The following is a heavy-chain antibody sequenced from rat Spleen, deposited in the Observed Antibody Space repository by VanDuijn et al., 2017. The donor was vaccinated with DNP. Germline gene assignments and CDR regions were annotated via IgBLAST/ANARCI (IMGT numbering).Heavy chain of an antibody. CDR3: TRGGTYYFDY. J-gene: IGHJ2*01. V-gene: IGHV5-27*01. CDR1: GFTFSKYG. Sequence: EVQLVETGGGLVQPGRSLKLSCAASGFTFSKYGMAWVRQAPTKGLEWVAYIRYDGGTTYYGDSVKGRFTVSRDDAKSTLYLQMDSLRSEDTATYYCTRGGTYYFDYGGQGVMVTVSS. CDR2: IRYDGGTT.